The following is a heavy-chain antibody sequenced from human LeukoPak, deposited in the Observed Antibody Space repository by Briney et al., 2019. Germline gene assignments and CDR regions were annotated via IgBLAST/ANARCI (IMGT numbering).Heavy chain of an antibody. CDR2: IYSGGNT. CDR1: GFTFSSNS. CDR3: ARRAGEYSHPYDY. J-gene: IGHJ4*02. D-gene: IGHD4-17*01. V-gene: IGHV3-53*01. Sequence: GGSLRLSCAASGFTFSSNSMSWVRQAPGKGLEWVSFIYSGGNTLYSDSVKGRFTISRDNSKNTLYLQMNSLRAEDTAVYYCARRAGEYSHPYDYWGQGTLVTVSS.